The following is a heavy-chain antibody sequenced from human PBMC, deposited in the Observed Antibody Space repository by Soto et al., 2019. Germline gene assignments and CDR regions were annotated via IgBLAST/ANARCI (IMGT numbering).Heavy chain of an antibody. J-gene: IGHJ4*02. Sequence: SETLSLTCTVSGGSISSGDYYWSWIRQPPGKGLEWIGYIYYSGSTYYNPSLKSRVTISVDTSKNQFSLKLSSVTAADTAVYYCARNPVVPAANPFDYWGRGTLVTVSS. CDR3: ARNPVVPAANPFDY. CDR1: GGSISSGDYY. CDR2: IYYSGST. D-gene: IGHD2-2*01. V-gene: IGHV4-30-4*01.